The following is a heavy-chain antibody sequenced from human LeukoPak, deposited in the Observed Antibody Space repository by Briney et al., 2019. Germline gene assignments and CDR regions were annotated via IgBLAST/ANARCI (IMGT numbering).Heavy chain of an antibody. D-gene: IGHD2-8*01. V-gene: IGHV3-74*01. Sequence: GGCLGLSCAASGFTFSNYWMHWVRQTPGKGLVWLSRINTDGSTSYADSVKGRFTISRDNAKNTLYLQMNSLRAEDTAVYYCARDLMVGSHFDSWGQGTLVTVPS. J-gene: IGHJ4*02. CDR3: ARDLMVGSHFDS. CDR2: INTDGST. CDR1: GFTFSNYW.